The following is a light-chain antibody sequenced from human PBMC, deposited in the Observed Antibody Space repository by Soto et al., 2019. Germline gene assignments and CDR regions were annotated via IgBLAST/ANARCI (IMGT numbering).Light chain of an antibody. CDR3: AAWDDSLNGPV. CDR2: SND. Sequence: QSVVTQPPSASGTPGQRVTISCSGSSSNIGRNTVNWYQQLPGTAPKLLIYSNDRRPSGVPDRFSGSKSGTSASLAISGLQSEHEADYYCAAWDDSLNGPVFGGGTKVTVL. CDR1: SSNIGRNT. V-gene: IGLV1-44*01. J-gene: IGLJ2*01.